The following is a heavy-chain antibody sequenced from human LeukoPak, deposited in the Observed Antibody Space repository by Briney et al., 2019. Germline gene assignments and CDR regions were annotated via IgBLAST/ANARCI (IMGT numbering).Heavy chain of an antibody. V-gene: IGHV4-30-4*08. CDR1: GGSINSGDYF. J-gene: IGHJ3*02. CDR3: ARQKKYYDSSPNFEAFDI. Sequence: IPSQTLSLTCTVSGGSINSGDYFWSWIRQPPGKGLEWIGYIYYSGSTYYNPSLKSRVTISVDTSKNQFSLKLSSVTAADTAVYYCARQKKYYDSSPNFEAFDIWGQGTMVTVSS. D-gene: IGHD3-22*01. CDR2: IYYSGST.